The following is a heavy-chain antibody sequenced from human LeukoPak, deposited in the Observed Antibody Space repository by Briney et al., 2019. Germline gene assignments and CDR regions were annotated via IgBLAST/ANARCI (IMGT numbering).Heavy chain of an antibody. J-gene: IGHJ5*02. CDR2: ISSSSSYI. D-gene: IGHD5-24*01. V-gene: IGHV3-21*01. CDR3: AREAADGYVFGEFDP. CDR1: GFTVSSNY. Sequence: GGSLRLSCAASGFTVSSNYMSWVRQAPGKVLEWVSSISSSSSYIYYADSVKGRFTISRDNAKNSLYLQMNSLTAEDTAVYYCAREAADGYVFGEFDPWGQGTLVTVSS.